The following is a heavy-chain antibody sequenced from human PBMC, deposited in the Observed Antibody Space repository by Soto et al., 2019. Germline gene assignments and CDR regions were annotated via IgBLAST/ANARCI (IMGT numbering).Heavy chain of an antibody. CDR2: MRHSGST. Sequence: SETLSLTCTVSGESISSADFYWSWIRQHPGKGLEWIGYMRHSGSTFYNPSLRSRLHISVGTSANQFSLRLTSVTAADTAVYYCARDWDGEVPDIAAAGYYYYGMDVWGQGTTVTVSS. J-gene: IGHJ6*02. CDR3: ARDWDGEVPDIAAAGYYYYGMDV. CDR1: GESISSADFY. V-gene: IGHV4-31*03. D-gene: IGHD6-13*01.